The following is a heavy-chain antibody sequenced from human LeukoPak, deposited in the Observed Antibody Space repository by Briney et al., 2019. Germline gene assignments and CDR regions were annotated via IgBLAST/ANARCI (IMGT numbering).Heavy chain of an antibody. CDR3: AKHPYYYGSEQPVDY. CDR1: GFTFSSYG. CDR2: IRYDGSNK. J-gene: IGHJ4*02. Sequence: GGSLRLSCAASGFTFSSYGMHWVRQAPGKGLEWVAFIRYDGSNKYYADSVKGRFTISRDNSKNTLYLQMNSLRAEDTAVYYCAKHPYYYGSEQPVDYWGQGTLVTVSS. D-gene: IGHD3-10*01. V-gene: IGHV3-30*02.